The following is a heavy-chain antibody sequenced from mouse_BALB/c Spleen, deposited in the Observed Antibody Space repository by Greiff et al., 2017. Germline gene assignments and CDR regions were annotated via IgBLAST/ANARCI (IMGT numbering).Heavy chain of an antibody. V-gene: IGHV10-3*03. D-gene: IGHD2-4*01. J-gene: IGHJ4*01. Sequence: EVKLVESGGGLVQPKGSLKLSCAASGFTFNTYAMHWVCQAPGKGLEWVARIRSKSNNYATYYADSVKDRFTISRDDSQSMLYLQMNNLKTEDTAMYYCVREGDYDDYAMDYWGQGTSVTVSS. CDR2: IRSKSNNYAT. CDR3: VREGDYDDYAMDY. CDR1: GFTFNTYA.